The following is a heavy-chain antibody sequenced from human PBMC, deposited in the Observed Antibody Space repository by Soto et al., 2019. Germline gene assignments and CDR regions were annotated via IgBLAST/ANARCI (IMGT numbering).Heavy chain of an antibody. J-gene: IGHJ3*02. D-gene: IGHD6-13*01. Sequence: EVQLVESGGGLVQPGGSLRLSCAASGFTFSSYWMTWVRQAPGKGLEWVANIKQDESKRYYVDSVEGRFTISRDNAKNSLFLQRNSLRAEDTAVYYCARDSSPSYSSRWYDAFDTWGQGTMVTVSS. CDR2: IKQDESKR. CDR3: ARDSSPSYSSRWYDAFDT. CDR1: GFTFSSYW. V-gene: IGHV3-7*05.